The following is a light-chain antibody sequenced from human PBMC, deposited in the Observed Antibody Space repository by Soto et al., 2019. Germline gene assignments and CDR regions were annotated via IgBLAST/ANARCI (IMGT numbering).Light chain of an antibody. CDR3: QQSYSTPIT. Sequence: DIQMTQSPSSLSASVGDRVIFTCRASQSIHTYVNWYQQKPGRAHKLLIYSASTLESGVPSRFSGSGSGTDFTLTISSLQPEDFSTYYCQQSYSTPITFGQGSRLDIK. CDR1: QSIHTY. CDR2: SAS. J-gene: IGKJ5*01. V-gene: IGKV1-39*01.